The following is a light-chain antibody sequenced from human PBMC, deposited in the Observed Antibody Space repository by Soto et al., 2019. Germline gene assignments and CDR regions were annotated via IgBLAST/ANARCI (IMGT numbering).Light chain of an antibody. CDR2: GAS. J-gene: IGKJ1*01. CDR3: QQSSDWPHA. Sequence: TPSPSTLSGSVGDRVTITCRASQSISSSHLAWYQQKPGQAPRLLIYGASNRATGIPARFSGSASGTYFTLTISSLQPEDFAAYYCQQSSDWPHAFGQGTKVDI. V-gene: IGKV3D-20*02. CDR1: QSISSSH.